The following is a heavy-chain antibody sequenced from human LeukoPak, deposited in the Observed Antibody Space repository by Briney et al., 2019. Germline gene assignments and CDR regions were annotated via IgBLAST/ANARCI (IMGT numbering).Heavy chain of an antibody. CDR2: ISGSGDST. CDR1: GFTLRSYG. CDR3: AKDRLLNCRGDCYIFDY. Sequence: GGSLRLSCVASGFTLRSYGMNWVRQTPGKGLEWVSSISGSGDSTFYADSVKGRFSISRDNSKNTLYLQVNGLRTEDTAVYYCAKDRLLNCRGDCYIFDYWGQGTVVTVSS. D-gene: IGHD2-21*02. J-gene: IGHJ4*02. V-gene: IGHV3-23*01.